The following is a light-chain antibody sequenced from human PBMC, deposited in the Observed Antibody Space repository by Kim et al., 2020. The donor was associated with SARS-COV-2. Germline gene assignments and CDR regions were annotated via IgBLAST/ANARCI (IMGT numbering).Light chain of an antibody. CDR1: SSDIGDYYY. J-gene: IGLJ2*01. CDR2: EVT. Sequence: QSALTQPPSASGSPGQSVTISCTGTSSDIGDYYYVSWYQQHPGKAPKLMNYEVTTRPSGVPDRFSGSKSGNTASLTVSGLQAEDEADYYCISYAGSNSLVFGGGTQLTVL. CDR3: ISYAGSNSLV. V-gene: IGLV2-8*01.